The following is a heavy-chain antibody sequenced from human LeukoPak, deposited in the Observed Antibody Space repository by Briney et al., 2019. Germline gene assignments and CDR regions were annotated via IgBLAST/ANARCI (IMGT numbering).Heavy chain of an antibody. D-gene: IGHD5/OR15-5a*01. CDR1: GGSISSNTYF. Sequence: SETLSLTCNVSGGSISSNTYFWGWIRRRPGKGLEWIGSIRYSGSTYYNPSLKSRVTISVDTSNNQFSLHLTSLTAADTAVYYCATSDTVSTYNWFDPWGLGTLVTVS. J-gene: IGHJ5*02. CDR2: IRYSGST. V-gene: IGHV4-39*01. CDR3: ATSDTVSTYNWFDP.